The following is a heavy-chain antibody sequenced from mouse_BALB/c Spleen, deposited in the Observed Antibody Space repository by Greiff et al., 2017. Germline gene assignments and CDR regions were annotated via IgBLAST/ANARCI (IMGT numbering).Heavy chain of an antibody. V-gene: IGHV5-6*01. CDR1: GFTFSSYG. J-gene: IGHJ3*01. CDR2: ISSGGSYT. Sequence: EVKLVESGGDLVKPGGSLKLSCAASGFTFSSYGMSWVRQTPDKRLEWVATISSGGSYTYYPDSVKGRFTISRDNAKNTLYLQMSSLKSEDTAMYYGARHEGTTAPFAYWGQGTLVTVSA. D-gene: IGHD1-2*01. CDR3: ARHEGTTAPFAY.